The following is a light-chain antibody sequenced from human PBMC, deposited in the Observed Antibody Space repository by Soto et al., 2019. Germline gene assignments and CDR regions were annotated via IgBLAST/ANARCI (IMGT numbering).Light chain of an antibody. Sequence: EIVMTQSPATLSVSPGETATLSCRASQSVSYNLAWYQQKPGQGPRLLIYGAFTRATGIPARFSGSGSGTEFTLTISSLQSEDFVVYYCEQYKNWPPRTFGGGTKVEIK. CDR2: GAF. J-gene: IGKJ4*01. V-gene: IGKV3-15*01. CDR1: QSVSYN. CDR3: EQYKNWPPRT.